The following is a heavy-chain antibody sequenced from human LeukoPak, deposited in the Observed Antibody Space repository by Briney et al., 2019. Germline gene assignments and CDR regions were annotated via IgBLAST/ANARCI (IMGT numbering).Heavy chain of an antibody. J-gene: IGHJ4*02. CDR1: GGSINSYY. D-gene: IGHD5-18*01. V-gene: IGHV4-59*01. Sequence: SETLSLTCTVSGGSINSYYWSWIRQPPGKGLEWIGYIYYSGSTNYNPSLKSRVTISVDTSKNQFSLKLSSVTAADTAVYYCVCGYSYGYFLYWGQGTLVTVSS. CDR3: VCGYSYGYFLY. CDR2: IYYSGST.